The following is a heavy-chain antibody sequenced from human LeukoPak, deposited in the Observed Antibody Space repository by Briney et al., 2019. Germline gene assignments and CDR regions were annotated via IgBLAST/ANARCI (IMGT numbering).Heavy chain of an antibody. CDR2: INPNSGGT. D-gene: IGHD1-7*01. Sequence: ASVKVSCKASGYTFTGYYMHWVRQAPGQGLEWMGWINPNSGGTNYAQKFQGRVTMTRDTSISTAYMELSRLRSDDTAVYYCASEKMNYEGWFDPWGQGTLVTVSS. CDR3: ASEKMNYEGWFDP. J-gene: IGHJ5*02. CDR1: GYTFTGYY. V-gene: IGHV1-2*02.